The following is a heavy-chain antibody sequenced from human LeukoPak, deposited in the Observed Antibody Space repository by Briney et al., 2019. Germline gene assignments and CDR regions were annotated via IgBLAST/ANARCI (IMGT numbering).Heavy chain of an antibody. CDR3: AKGWDWYNGPFDY. J-gene: IGHJ4*02. Sequence: GGSLRLSCAASGFTFSTYWMPWVRQAPGKGLVWVSRISGDGSDTRYADSVKGRFTISRDNAKNTLYLQLNGLRAEDTALYYCAKGWDWYNGPFDYWGQGTLVTVSS. CDR1: GFTFSTYW. D-gene: IGHD1/OR15-1a*01. V-gene: IGHV3-74*01. CDR2: ISGDGSDT.